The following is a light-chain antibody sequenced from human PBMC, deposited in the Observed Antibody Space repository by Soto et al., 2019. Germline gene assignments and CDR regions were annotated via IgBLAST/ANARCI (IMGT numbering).Light chain of an antibody. CDR2: DVS. CDR3: SSYTSSSTLVV. J-gene: IGLJ2*01. V-gene: IGLV2-14*01. CDR1: SNDVGGDNY. Sequence: QLVLTQPASVSGSPGQSITISCTGTSNDVGGDNYVSWYQQHPGKVPKLMIYDVSYRPSGVSNRFSGSKSGNTASLTISGLQAEDEADYYCSSYTSSSTLVVFGGGTKLTVL.